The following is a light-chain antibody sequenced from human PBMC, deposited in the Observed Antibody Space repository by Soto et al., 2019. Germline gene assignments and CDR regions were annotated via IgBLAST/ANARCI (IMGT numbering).Light chain of an antibody. CDR2: DVS. J-gene: IGLJ2*01. CDR3: SSYTSSSTVV. V-gene: IGLV2-14*01. CDR1: SRDVGGSNS. Sequence: QSDLTQAASVSGSPGQSITISCTGTSRDVGGSNSVSWYQQHPGKAPKLLIYDVSNRPSGVSNRFSGSKSGNTASLTISGLQAEDEADYYCSSYTSSSTVVFGGGTKVTVL.